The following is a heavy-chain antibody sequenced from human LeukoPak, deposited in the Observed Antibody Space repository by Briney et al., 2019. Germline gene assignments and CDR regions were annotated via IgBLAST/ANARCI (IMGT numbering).Heavy chain of an antibody. CDR2: ISRTGSHI. CDR1: GFNLSGYT. J-gene: IGHJ4*02. Sequence: GGSLRLSCAASGFNLSGYTMNWVRQAPGKGLEWVSSISRTGSHIFYADSLKGRFIISKDDTKNFLFLQMNSLRAEDTAVYYCARDQYPRYDILTGYADYWGQGTLVTVSS. D-gene: IGHD3-9*01. V-gene: IGHV3-21*06. CDR3: ARDQYPRYDILTGYADY.